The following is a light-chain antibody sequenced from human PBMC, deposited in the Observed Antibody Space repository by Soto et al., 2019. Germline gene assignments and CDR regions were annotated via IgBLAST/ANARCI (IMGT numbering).Light chain of an antibody. CDR2: GAS. Sequence: EIVLTQSPGTLSLSPGERVTLSCRASQSVSSNYLAWYQQKPGQAPRLLIYGASSRATGIPDRFSGSGSGTDFTLTISRLEPEDFAVYYCQQYGSSPPLSFGGGTKAEIK. J-gene: IGKJ4*01. V-gene: IGKV3-20*01. CDR1: QSVSSNY. CDR3: QQYGSSPPLS.